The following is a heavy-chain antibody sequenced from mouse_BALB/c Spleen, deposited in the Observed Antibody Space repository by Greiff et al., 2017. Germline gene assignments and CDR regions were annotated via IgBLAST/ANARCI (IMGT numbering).Heavy chain of an antibody. D-gene: IGHD2-14*01. CDR3: ARYRYEAMDY. V-gene: IGHV1-4*01. Sequence: VQLQESGAELARPGASVKMSCKASGYTFTSYTMHWVKQRPGQGLEWIGYINPSSGYTNYNQKFKDKATLTADKSSSTAYMQLSSLTSEDSAVYYCARYRYEAMDYWGQGTSVTVSS. CDR1: GYTFTSYT. J-gene: IGHJ4*01. CDR2: INPSSGYT.